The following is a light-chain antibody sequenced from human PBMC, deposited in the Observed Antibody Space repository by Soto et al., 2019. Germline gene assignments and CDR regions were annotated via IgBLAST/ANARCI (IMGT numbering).Light chain of an antibody. CDR3: SSHTSSGTWV. Sequence: QPVLTQPASVSGSPGQSITVSCTGTSSDVGGSKYVSWYQQHPGKAPKVVIYDVTNRPSGISVRFSGSKSGNTASLTISGLQAEDEADYYCSSHTSSGTWVFGGGTQLTVL. CDR2: DVT. CDR1: SSDVGGSKY. J-gene: IGLJ3*02. V-gene: IGLV2-14*03.